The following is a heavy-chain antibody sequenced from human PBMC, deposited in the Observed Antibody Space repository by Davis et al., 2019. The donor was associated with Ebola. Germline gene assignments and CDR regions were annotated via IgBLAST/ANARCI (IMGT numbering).Heavy chain of an antibody. J-gene: IGHJ6*03. D-gene: IGHD1-7*01. V-gene: IGHV3-7*01. CDR2: IKQDGSEK. CDR1: GFTFSSYW. CDR3: ARDRITGTWGFGYYMDV. Sequence: PGGSLRLSCAASGFTFSSYWMSWVRQAPGKGLEWVANIKQDGSEKYYVDSVKGRFTISRDNSKNTLSLQMNSLTAEDTAVYYCARDRITGTWGFGYYMDVWGKGTTVTVSS.